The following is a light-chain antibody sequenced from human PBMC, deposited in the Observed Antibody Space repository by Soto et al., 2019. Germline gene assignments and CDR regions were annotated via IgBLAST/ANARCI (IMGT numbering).Light chain of an antibody. V-gene: IGKV4-1*01. J-gene: IGKJ1*01. CDR3: QQYFSPPPS. Sequence: DIVMTQSPDSLAVSLVERATINCKSSQGVFYRSKNKNYLAWYQQKAGQAPELLIYWASTRESGVPGRFSGSGSGTDFTLPITSLQAEEMAVYYCQQYFSPPPSLGQGTKVEIK. CDR1: QGVFYRSKNKNY. CDR2: WAS.